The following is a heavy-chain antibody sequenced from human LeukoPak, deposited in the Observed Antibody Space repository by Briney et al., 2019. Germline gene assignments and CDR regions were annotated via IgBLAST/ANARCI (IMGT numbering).Heavy chain of an antibody. CDR2: IWYDGNKK. V-gene: IGHV3-33*01. D-gene: IGHD2-8*01. CDR1: GFTFRSDG. J-gene: IGHJ4*02. CDR3: ARAPTVYFLDF. Sequence: PGGSLRLSCAASGFTFRSDGMHWVRQAPGKGLEWVAVIWYDGNKKYYADSVKGRFTISRDNSKNTLSLQMNSLRDEDTALYYCARAPTVYFLDFWGQGTLVTVSS.